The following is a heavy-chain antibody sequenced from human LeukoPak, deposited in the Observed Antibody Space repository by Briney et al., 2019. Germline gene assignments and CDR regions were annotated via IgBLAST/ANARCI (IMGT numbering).Heavy chain of an antibody. CDR2: ISYDGSNK. Sequence: GGSLRLSCAASGFTFSSYAMHWVRQAPGKGLEWVAVISYDGSNKYYADSVKGRFTISRDNSKNTLYLQMNSLRAEDTAVYYCAREVLQRAYYYYYYMDVWGKGTTVTVSS. J-gene: IGHJ6*03. V-gene: IGHV3-30-3*01. D-gene: IGHD4/OR15-4a*01. CDR1: GFTFSSYA. CDR3: AREVLQRAYYYYYYMDV.